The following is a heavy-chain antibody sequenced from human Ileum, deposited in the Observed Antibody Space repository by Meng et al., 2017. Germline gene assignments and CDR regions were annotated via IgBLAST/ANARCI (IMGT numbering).Heavy chain of an antibody. CDR3: AREGAYNGGDY. CDR2: MNTDKGNT. J-gene: IGHJ4*02. CDR1: GYTFTTYG. Sequence: QVPLAQAGAEVKKPGASVKVSCKASGYTFTTYGISWVRQAPGQGLEWMGWMNTDKGNTNYAQKFQGRVTMTRDTSTSTAYMELRSLRSDDTAVYYCAREGAYNGGDYWGQGTLVTVSS. D-gene: IGHD1-1*01. V-gene: IGHV1-18*01.